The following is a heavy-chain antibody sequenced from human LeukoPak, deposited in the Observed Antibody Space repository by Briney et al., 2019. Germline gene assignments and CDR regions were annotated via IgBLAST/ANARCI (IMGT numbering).Heavy chain of an antibody. V-gene: IGHV4-34*01. CDR1: GGSLSGYY. CDR3: ARGRIAVAPRRVNYYYYYYGMDV. D-gene: IGHD6-19*01. CDR2: INHSGST. J-gene: IGHJ6*02. Sequence: SETLSLTCAVYGGSLSGYYWSWIRQPPGKGLEWIGEINHSGSTNYSPSLKSRVTISVDTSKNQFSLKLSSVTAADTAVYYCARGRIAVAPRRVNYYYYYYGMDVWGQGTTVTVSS.